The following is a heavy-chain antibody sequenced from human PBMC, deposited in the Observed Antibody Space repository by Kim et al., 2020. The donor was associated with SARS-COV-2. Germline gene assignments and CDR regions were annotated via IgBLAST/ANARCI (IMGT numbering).Heavy chain of an antibody. CDR1: GFTFSSYD. J-gene: IGHJ4*02. D-gene: IGHD3-9*01. V-gene: IGHV3-13*04. Sequence: GGSLRLSCAASGFTFSSYDMHWVRQVTGKGLEWVSGIGIAGDTYYPGSVKGRFTISREKAENSLYLQMNSLRAGDTAVYYCVREALNYDSLTGYQYYFDYWGQGTLVTVSS. CDR3: VREALNYDSLTGYQYYFDY. CDR2: IGIAGDT.